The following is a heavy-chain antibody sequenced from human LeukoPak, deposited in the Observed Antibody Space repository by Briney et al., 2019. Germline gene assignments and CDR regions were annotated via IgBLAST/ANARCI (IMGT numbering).Heavy chain of an antibody. D-gene: IGHD3-22*01. Sequence: GGSLRLSCAASGFTFSSYGMHWVRQAPGKGLEWVAVISYDGSNKYYADSVKGRFTISRDNSKNTLYLQMNSLRAEDTAVYYCAKAPVYDSSGCPFDYWGQGTLVTVSS. CDR1: GFTFSSYG. CDR2: ISYDGSNK. CDR3: AKAPVYDSSGCPFDY. J-gene: IGHJ4*02. V-gene: IGHV3-30*18.